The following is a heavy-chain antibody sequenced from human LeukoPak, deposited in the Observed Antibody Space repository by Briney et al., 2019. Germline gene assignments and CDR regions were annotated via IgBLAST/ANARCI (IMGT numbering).Heavy chain of an antibody. CDR1: GFTFSSYE. V-gene: IGHV3-48*03. CDR2: ISSSGSTI. Sequence: PGGSLRLSCAASGFTFSSYEMNWVRQAPGKGLEWVSYISSSGSTIYYADSVKGRFTISRDNAKNSLYLQMNSLRAEDTAVYYCARAYGDYEATFDYWGQGTLVTVSS. CDR3: ARAYGDYEATFDY. D-gene: IGHD4-17*01. J-gene: IGHJ4*02.